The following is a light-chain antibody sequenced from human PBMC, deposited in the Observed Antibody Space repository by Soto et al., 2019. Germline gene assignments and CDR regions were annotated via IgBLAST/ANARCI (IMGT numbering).Light chain of an antibody. Sequence: VLTQPPSASGTPGQRVTISCSGSSSNIGSNYVYWYQQLPGTAPKLLIYRNNQRPSGVPDRFSGSKSGTSASLAISGLRSEDEADYYCAAWDDSLVFGGGTKVTAL. CDR2: RNN. CDR1: SSNIGSNY. J-gene: IGLJ2*01. V-gene: IGLV1-47*01. CDR3: AAWDDSLV.